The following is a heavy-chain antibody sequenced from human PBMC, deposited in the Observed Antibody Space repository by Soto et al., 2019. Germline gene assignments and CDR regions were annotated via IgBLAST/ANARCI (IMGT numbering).Heavy chain of an antibody. CDR2: IYYSGST. D-gene: IGHD6-13*01. J-gene: IGHJ6*02. V-gene: IGHV4-31*03. CDR3: ARDRLAAAARPYGMDV. Sequence: QVQLQESGPGLVKPSQTLSLTCTVSGGSISSGGYYWSWIRQHPGKGLEWIGYIYYSGSTYYNPSLKSRVTISVDTSKNQFALKLGSVTAADTAVYYCARDRLAAAARPYGMDVWGQGTTVTVSS. CDR1: GGSISSGGYY.